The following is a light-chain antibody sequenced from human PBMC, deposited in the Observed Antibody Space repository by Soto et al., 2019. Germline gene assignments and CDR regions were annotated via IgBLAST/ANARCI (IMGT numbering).Light chain of an antibody. CDR1: HGISSY. CDR3: QQFNSYPYT. Sequence: TQLTQSPSSLSASVGDRVTITCRASHGISSYLVWYQQKPGNAPKLLIYAASTLHTGVPSRFSGSGSGTDFTLTISSLQPEDFATYYCQQFNSYPYTFGQGTKLEIK. V-gene: IGKV1-9*01. CDR2: AAS. J-gene: IGKJ2*01.